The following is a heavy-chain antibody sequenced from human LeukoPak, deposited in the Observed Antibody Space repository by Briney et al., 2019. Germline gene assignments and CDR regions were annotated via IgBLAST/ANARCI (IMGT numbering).Heavy chain of an antibody. J-gene: IGHJ4*02. D-gene: IGHD2-15*01. CDR2: ISYVGSTK. CDR1: GFTFSSYG. CDR3: AKEACGGRCVSDYFDY. Sequence: PGGSLRLSCAASGFTFSSYGIHWVRQSPGKGLEWVAVISYVGSTKYYVDSVKGRFTISTDNSTNTLYPQMNSLRAEDTAVYYCAKEACGGRCVSDYFDYWGQGTLVTVSS. V-gene: IGHV3-30*18.